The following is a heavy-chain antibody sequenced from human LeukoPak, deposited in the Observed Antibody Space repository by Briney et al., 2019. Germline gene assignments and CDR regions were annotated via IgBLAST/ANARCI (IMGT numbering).Heavy chain of an antibody. CDR2: ISAYNGNT. CDR3: ARDGGPRCSSTSCYTSVVYYYYGMDV. V-gene: IGHV1-18*01. D-gene: IGHD2-2*02. J-gene: IGHJ6*02. Sequence: GASVKVSCKASGGTFSSYAISWVRQAPGQGLEWMGWISAYNGNTNYAQKLQGRVTMTTDTSTSTAYMELRSLRSDDTAVYYCARDGGPRCSSTSCYTSVVYYYYGMDVWGQGTTVTVSS. CDR1: GGTFSSYA.